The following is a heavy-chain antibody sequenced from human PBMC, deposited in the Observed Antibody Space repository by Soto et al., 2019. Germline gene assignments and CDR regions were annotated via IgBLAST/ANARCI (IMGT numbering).Heavy chain of an antibody. J-gene: IGHJ5*02. D-gene: IGHD2-15*01. V-gene: IGHV1-18*01. CDR2: ISAYNGNT. Sequence: QVQLVQSGAEVKKPGASVKVSCKASGYTFTSYGISWVRQAPGQGLEWMGWISAYNGNTNYAQKLQGRVTMTTDTSTSTAYMELRSLRSDETAVYYCARAYCSGGSCYSEVDNWFDPWGQGTLVTVSS. CDR3: ARAYCSGGSCYSEVDNWFDP. CDR1: GYTFTSYG.